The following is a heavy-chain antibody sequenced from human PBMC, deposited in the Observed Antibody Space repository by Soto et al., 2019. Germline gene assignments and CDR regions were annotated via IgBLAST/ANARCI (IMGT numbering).Heavy chain of an antibody. CDR3: ASLGYDRSGPPSPDAFDI. Sequence: EVQLVQSGAEVKKPGESLKISCKGSGYSFTSYWIGWVRQMPGKGLAWMGIIYPGDSDIRYSPSFQGQVTISADKSISTAYLQWSSLKASDTAMYYCASLGYDRSGPPSPDAFDIWGQGTMVTVSS. V-gene: IGHV5-51*03. CDR1: GYSFTSYW. CDR2: IYPGDSDI. J-gene: IGHJ3*02. D-gene: IGHD3-22*01.